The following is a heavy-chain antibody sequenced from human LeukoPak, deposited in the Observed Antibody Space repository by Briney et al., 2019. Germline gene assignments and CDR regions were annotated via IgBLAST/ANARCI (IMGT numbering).Heavy chain of an antibody. D-gene: IGHD3-10*01. CDR1: SGSFSGYY. J-gene: IGHJ5*02. Sequence: SETLSLTCSVYSGSFSGYYWSWIRQPPGKGLEWIGEINHSVGTNYNPSLKSRVTISVDTSKNQFSLKLSSVTAADTAVYYCARRRMVRGVIPNWFDPWGQGTLVTVSS. CDR3: ARRRMVRGVIPNWFDP. CDR2: INHSVGT. V-gene: IGHV4-34*01.